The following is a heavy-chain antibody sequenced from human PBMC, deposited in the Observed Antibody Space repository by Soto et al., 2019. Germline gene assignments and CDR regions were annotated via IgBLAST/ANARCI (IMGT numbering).Heavy chain of an antibody. D-gene: IGHD3-10*02. CDR2: IKPSGGST. V-gene: IGHV1-46*01. CDR1: WYTFTRYH. CDR3: VRVGNHFVRGGINTDKVMAHFDN. J-gene: IGHJ4*02. Sequence: GASVKVSCQASWYTFTRYHMDWGGQAPGQGLEGMGKIKPSGGSTSYAQKVQGRVTMTRGTSTSTIYTGLSSLKFEHTAVDYLVRVGNHFVRGGINTDKVMAHFDNWGQGTLVTVSS.